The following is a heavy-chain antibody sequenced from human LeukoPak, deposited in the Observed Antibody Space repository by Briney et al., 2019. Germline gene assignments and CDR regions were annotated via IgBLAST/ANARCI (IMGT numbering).Heavy chain of an antibody. CDR3: ARGGYAGAFDI. Sequence: GGSLRLSCAASAFSFSTSWMTWVRLPPGKGLVWVSLINSDGTNIGYADSVEGRFTISRDNAKNTLYLQMNSLRAEDTAVYYCARGGYAGAFDIWGQGTMVTVSS. J-gene: IGHJ3*02. V-gene: IGHV3-74*01. D-gene: IGHD5-12*01. CDR1: AFSFSTSW. CDR2: INSDGTNI.